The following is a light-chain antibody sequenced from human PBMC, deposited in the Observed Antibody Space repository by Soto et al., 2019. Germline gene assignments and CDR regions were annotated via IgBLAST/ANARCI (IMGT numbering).Light chain of an antibody. CDR3: QQYGSSPLTYT. Sequence: EIVLTQSPGTLSLSPGERATLSCRASQSVSSSYLAWYQQKPGQAPRLLIYGASSRATGIPDRFSGSGSGTDFTLTTSSLEPEDFAVYYCQQYGSSPLTYTFGQGTKLEIK. CDR1: QSVSSSY. J-gene: IGKJ2*01. CDR2: GAS. V-gene: IGKV3-20*01.